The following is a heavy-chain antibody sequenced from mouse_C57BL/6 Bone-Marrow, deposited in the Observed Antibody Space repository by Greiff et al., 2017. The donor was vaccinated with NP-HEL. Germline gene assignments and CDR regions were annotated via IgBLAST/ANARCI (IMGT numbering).Heavy chain of an antibody. J-gene: IGHJ4*01. D-gene: IGHD1-1*01. Sequence: VQLQESGPELVKPGASVKISCKASGYAFSSSWMNWVKQRPGKGLEWIGRIYPGDGDTNYIGKFKGKATLTADKSSSTAYMQLSSLTSEDSAVYFCARRDYGSSRYYYAMDYWGQGTSVTVSS. CDR3: ARRDYGSSRYYYAMDY. V-gene: IGHV1-82*01. CDR1: GYAFSSSW. CDR2: IYPGDGDT.